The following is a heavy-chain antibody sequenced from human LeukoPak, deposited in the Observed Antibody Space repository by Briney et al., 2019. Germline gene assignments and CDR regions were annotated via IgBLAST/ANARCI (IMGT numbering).Heavy chain of an antibody. V-gene: IGHV1-18*01. D-gene: IGHD1-26*01. J-gene: IGHJ4*02. CDR2: ISTYSGTT. CDR3: ARHSYSGSYFGVY. CDR1: GYTFTAYA. Sequence: ASVKVSCKGSGYTFTAYAMIWVRQAPGQGLEWMGWISTYSGTTNYAHNLQGRLTMTTDTSTSTAYMELRSLRSDDTAVYYCARHSYSGSYFGVYWGQGTLVTVSS.